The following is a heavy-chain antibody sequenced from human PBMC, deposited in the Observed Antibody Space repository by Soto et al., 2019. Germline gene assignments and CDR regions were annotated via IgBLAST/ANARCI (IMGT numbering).Heavy chain of an antibody. Sequence: ASVKVSCKASGYTFTSYAMHWVRQAPGQRLEWMGWINAGNGNTKYSQKFQGRVTITRDTSASTAYMELSSLRSEDTAVYYCARDLGWTGVGEDFDYWGQGTLVTVSS. J-gene: IGHJ4*02. V-gene: IGHV1-3*01. CDR1: GYTFTSYA. D-gene: IGHD3-16*01. CDR2: INAGNGNT. CDR3: ARDLGWTGVGEDFDY.